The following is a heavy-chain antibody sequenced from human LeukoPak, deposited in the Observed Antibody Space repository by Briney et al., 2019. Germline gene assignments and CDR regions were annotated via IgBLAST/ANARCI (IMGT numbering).Heavy chain of an antibody. V-gene: IGHV3-9*01. CDR3: AKDIGYSSSWYYFDY. CDR1: GFTFDDYA. D-gene: IGHD6-13*01. CDR2: ISWNSGSI. Sequence: GGSLRLSCAASGFTFDDYAMHWVRQAPGKGLEWVSGISWNSGSIGYADSVKGPFTLSRDNAKNSLYLQMNSPRAEDTALYYCAKDIGYSSSWYYFDYWGQGTLVTVSS. J-gene: IGHJ4*02.